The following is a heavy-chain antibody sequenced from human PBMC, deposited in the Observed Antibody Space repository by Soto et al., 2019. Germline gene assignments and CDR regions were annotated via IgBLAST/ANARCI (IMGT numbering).Heavy chain of an antibody. CDR1: GGSVTGGGYY. J-gene: IGHJ6*02. CDR3: ARDHKYCSGGSCDVLYGMDV. CDR2: IYYSGST. Sequence: SETLSLPCSVSGGSVTGGGYYWSLIPQLPCKGLEWIGYIYYSGSTNYNPSLKSRVTISVDTSKNQFSLKLSSVTAAETAVYYCARDHKYCSGGSCDVLYGMDVWAQGTTVTVSS. D-gene: IGHD2-15*01. V-gene: IGHV4-61*08.